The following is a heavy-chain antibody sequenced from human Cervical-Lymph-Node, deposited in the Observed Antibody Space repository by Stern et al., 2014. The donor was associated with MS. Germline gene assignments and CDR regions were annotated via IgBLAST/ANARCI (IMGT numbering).Heavy chain of an antibody. V-gene: IGHV1-8*02. CDR3: ASASGVTTTVY. D-gene: IGHD4-17*01. CDR1: GYIFTSYD. J-gene: IGHJ4*02. Sequence: QVQLGQSGAEVKKPGASVKVSCKASGYIFTSYDINWVRQATGQGLEWMGWMTPNNSNANYAQKFQGRVTMTRDISISTAYMELSSLTSEDTAVYYCASASGVTTTVYWGQGTLITVSS. CDR2: MTPNNSNA.